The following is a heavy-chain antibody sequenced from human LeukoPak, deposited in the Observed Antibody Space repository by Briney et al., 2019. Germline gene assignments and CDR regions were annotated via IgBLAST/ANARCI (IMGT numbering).Heavy chain of an antibody. CDR2: ISSSSSTI. V-gene: IGHV3-48*01. J-gene: IGHJ4*02. CDR3: ARMGCSSTSCYTPTFDY. Sequence: GGSLRLSCAASGFTFSSYSVNWVRQAPGKGLEWVSYISSSSSTIYYADSVKGRFTISRDNAKNSLYMQMSSMRAEDTAVYYCARMGCSSTSCYTPTFDYWGQGTLVTVSS. D-gene: IGHD2-2*02. CDR1: GFTFSSYS.